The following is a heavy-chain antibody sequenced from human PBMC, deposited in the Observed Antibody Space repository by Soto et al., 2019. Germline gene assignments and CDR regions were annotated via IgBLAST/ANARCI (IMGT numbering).Heavy chain of an antibody. J-gene: IGHJ4*02. CDR2: IYPGDSDT. CDR1: GYSFTNYC. CDR3: ARRAASTAFYEY. D-gene: IGHD1-1*01. Sequence: GESLNISCKGSGYSFTNYCIGWVRQMPGKGLEWMGIIYPGDSDTRYRPSFQGQVTISADRSINTAYLHLSSLKASDTAIYYCARRAASTAFYEYWGQGTLVTVSS. V-gene: IGHV5-51*01.